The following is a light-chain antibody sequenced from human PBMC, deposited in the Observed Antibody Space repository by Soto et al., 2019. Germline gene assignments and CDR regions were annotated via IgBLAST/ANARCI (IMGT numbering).Light chain of an antibody. V-gene: IGLV1-44*01. Sequence: QSVLTQPPSASGTPGQRVAISCSGSSSTIGSNTVNWYQQLPGTAPRLLIYSNNQRPSGVTDRFSGSVSGTSASLAISGLQSDDEAEYYCATWDDSLNGPVFGGGTKLTVL. J-gene: IGLJ2*01. CDR2: SNN. CDR3: ATWDDSLNGPV. CDR1: SSTIGSNT.